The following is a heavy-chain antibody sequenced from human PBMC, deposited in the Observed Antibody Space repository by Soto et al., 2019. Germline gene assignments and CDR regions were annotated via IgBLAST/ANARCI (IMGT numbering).Heavy chain of an antibody. Sequence: DVQLVESGGSVVRPGGSLRLSCAASGFTFGDHGMIWVRQAPGKGLEWVSGINWNGGSTGYVDSVKGRFTISRDNAMNSLYLQMDSLLADDTALYYCARSRGDYYRDFQAWGQGTLVTVSS. CDR3: ARSRGDYYRDFQA. V-gene: IGHV3-20*04. D-gene: IGHD1-26*01. J-gene: IGHJ1*01. CDR2: INWNGGST. CDR1: GFTFGDHG.